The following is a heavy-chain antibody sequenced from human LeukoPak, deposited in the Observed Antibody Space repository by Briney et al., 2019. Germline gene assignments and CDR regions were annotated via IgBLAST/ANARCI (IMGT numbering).Heavy chain of an antibody. J-gene: IGHJ3*02. CDR1: GFTFSSYA. D-gene: IGHD3-22*01. CDR3: AKDSLIVVVIDDAFDI. V-gene: IGHV3-23*01. Sequence: PGGSLRLSCAGSGFTFSSYAMSWVRQAPGKGLEWVSGISSGGNEIYYADSVKGRFTISRDNSKNALYLQMNSLRAEDTAVYYCAKDSLIVVVIDDAFDIWGQGTMVTVSS. CDR2: ISSGGNEI.